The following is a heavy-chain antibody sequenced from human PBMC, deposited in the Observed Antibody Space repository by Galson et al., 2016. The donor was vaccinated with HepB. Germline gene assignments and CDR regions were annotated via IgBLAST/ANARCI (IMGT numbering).Heavy chain of an antibody. CDR3: SQDQLDY. V-gene: IGHV3-53*03. CDR1: EFTVSNSY. Sequence: SLRLSCAASEFTVSNSYMSWVRQAPGKGLEWLSLIYRDGTTFYADSVKGRFTISRDSSKNTLYLQMNSLRVEDTAVYYCSQDQLDYWCQGTLVTVSS. CDR2: IYRDGTT. J-gene: IGHJ4*02.